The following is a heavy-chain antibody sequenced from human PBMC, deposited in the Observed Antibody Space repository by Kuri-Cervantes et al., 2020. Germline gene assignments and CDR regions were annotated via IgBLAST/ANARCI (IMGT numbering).Heavy chain of an antibody. CDR3: TRAQEGRAYSGGWYDY. CDR2: IGSAGDT. V-gene: IGHV3-13*01. D-gene: IGHD6-19*01. Sequence: GGSLRLSCAVAGFIFSRYDMHWVRQATGKGLEWVSSIGSAGDTYYSGSVKGRFSISRENAKNSLYLQMNSLRAGDTAVYYCTRAQEGRAYSGGWYDYWGQGTLVTVSS. J-gene: IGHJ4*02. CDR1: GFIFSRYD.